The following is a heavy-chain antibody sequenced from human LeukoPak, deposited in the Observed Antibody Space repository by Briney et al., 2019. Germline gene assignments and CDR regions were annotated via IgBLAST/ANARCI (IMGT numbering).Heavy chain of an antibody. Sequence: TGGSLRLSCAASGFTFSNSAMNWVRQVPGKGLEWVSSIDYDSSHIYYAASVRGRFTISRDNARNSVYLQMNSLRVEDKAVYYCARDPLRYLRVGHYDYWGQGTLVAVSS. CDR2: IDYDSSHI. CDR3: ARDPLRYLRVGHYDY. V-gene: IGHV3-21*01. D-gene: IGHD3-9*01. CDR1: GFTFSNSA. J-gene: IGHJ4*02.